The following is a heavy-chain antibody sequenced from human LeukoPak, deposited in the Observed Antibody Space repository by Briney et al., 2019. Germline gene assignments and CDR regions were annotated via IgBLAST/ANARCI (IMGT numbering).Heavy chain of an antibody. J-gene: IGHJ6*02. CDR3: ARGYYGSGIYWGYGMDV. CDR1: GGSISSYY. V-gene: IGHV4-59*01. Sequence: SETLSLTCTVSGGSISSYYWSWIRQPPGKGLEWIGYVHYSGGTNYNPSLKSRVTISVDTSKNQFSLKLSSVTAADTAVYYCARGYYGSGIYWGYGMDVWGQGTTVTVPS. D-gene: IGHD3-10*01. CDR2: VHYSGGT.